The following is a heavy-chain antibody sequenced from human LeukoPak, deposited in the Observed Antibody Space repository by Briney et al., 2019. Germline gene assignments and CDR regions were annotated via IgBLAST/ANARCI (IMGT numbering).Heavy chain of an antibody. Sequence: SETLSLTCTVSGGSISSCYWSWIRQPPGKGLEWIGYIYYSGSTNYNPSLKSRVTISVDTSKNQFSLKLSSVTAADTAVYYCAREVAAAGTIWFDPWGQGTLVTVSS. D-gene: IGHD6-13*01. CDR2: IYYSGST. CDR3: AREVAAAGTIWFDP. J-gene: IGHJ5*02. CDR1: GGSISSCY. V-gene: IGHV4-59*01.